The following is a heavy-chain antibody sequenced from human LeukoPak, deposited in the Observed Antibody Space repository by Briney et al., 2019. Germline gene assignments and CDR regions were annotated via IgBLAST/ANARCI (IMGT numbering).Heavy chain of an antibody. J-gene: IGHJ6*03. Sequence: GESLKISCKGSGYSFTSYWIGWVRQMPGKGLEWMGIIYPGDSDTRYSPSFQGQVTISADKSISTAYLQWSSLKASDTAMYYCARQGSGWSYYYYYYMDVWGKGTTVTVPS. CDR2: IYPGDSDT. CDR1: GYSFTSYW. CDR3: ARQGSGWSYYYYYYMDV. D-gene: IGHD6-19*01. V-gene: IGHV5-51*01.